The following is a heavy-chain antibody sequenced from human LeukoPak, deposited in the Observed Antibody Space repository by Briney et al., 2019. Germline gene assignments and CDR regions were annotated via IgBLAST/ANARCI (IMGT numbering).Heavy chain of an antibody. CDR1: GGAISNFY. Sequence: SETLSLTCTVSGGAISNFYWSWIRQSAGKGLEWIGQIYGSGGTNYNPSLKSRVTMSADKSKSQISLRLTSVTAADTAVYYCARNRTSYYGEIPFDVWGQGTMVTVSS. V-gene: IGHV4-4*07. J-gene: IGHJ3*01. D-gene: IGHD3/OR15-3a*01. CDR3: ARNRTSYYGEIPFDV. CDR2: IYGSGGT.